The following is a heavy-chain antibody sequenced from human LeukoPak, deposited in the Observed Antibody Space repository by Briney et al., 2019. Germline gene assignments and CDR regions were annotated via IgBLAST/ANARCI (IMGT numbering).Heavy chain of an antibody. CDR2: IRYDGSNK. Sequence: GGSLRLSCAASGFTFSSYTMHWVRQAPGKGLEWVAFIRYDGSNKYYADSVKGRFTISRDNSKNTLYLQMNSLRAEDTAVYYCARYSSSDYWGQGTLVTVSS. V-gene: IGHV3-30*04. CDR1: GFTFSSYT. D-gene: IGHD6-6*01. J-gene: IGHJ4*02. CDR3: ARYSSSDY.